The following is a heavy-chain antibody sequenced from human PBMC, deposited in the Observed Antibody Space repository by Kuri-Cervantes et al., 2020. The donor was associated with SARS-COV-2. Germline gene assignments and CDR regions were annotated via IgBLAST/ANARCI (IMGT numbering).Heavy chain of an antibody. V-gene: IGHV3-30*03. CDR3: ARDPYVGSGYYLLDF. J-gene: IGHJ4*02. CDR2: ISYDGGYE. Sequence: GESLKISCAASGFSFSNYAMHWVRQAPGKGLEWVAIISYDGGYENYADSVQGRFTISRDNDKHTLYSQVNSVKTEDTAVYYCARDPYVGSGYYLLDFWGQGTLVTSPQ. D-gene: IGHD3-22*01. CDR1: GFSFSNYA.